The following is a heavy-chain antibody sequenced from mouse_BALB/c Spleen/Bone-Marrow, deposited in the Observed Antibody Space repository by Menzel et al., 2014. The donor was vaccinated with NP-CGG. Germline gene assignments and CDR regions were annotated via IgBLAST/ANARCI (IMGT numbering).Heavy chain of an antibody. J-gene: IGHJ2*01. CDR2: IFPGTGTT. CDR3: AGRDSSCFVPDY. Sequence: QVQLQQSGAELVKPGASVKLSCKTSGYTFTSYWIQWVKQRPGQGLGWIGEIFPGTGTTYYIEKFKGKATLPIGTSFSTAYMQLSSLTFEDSAVYFCAGRDSSCFVPDYWGQGTTLTVS. CDR1: GYTFTSYW. V-gene: IGHV1S132*01. D-gene: IGHD3-2*01.